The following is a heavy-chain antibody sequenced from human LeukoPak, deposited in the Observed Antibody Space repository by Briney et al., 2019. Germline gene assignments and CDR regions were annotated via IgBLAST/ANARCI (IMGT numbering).Heavy chain of an antibody. CDR3: ARSAAGTADFDY. CDR1: GFSIASGFY. J-gene: IGHJ4*02. V-gene: IGHV4-61*02. D-gene: IGHD1-1*01. Sequence: PSETLSLTCTVSGFSIASGFYWGWIRQPAGKRLEWIGRISTSGSTNYNPSLKSRLTISVDTSKNQFSLKVDSVTAADTAVYYCARSAAGTADFDYWGQGTLVTVYS. CDR2: ISTSGST.